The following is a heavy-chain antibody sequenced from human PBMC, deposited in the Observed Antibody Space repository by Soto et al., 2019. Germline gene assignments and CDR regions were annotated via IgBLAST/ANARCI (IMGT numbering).Heavy chain of an antibody. V-gene: IGHV1-3*01. CDR1: GYTFTSYA. D-gene: IGHD6-13*01. CDR3: AGSHIAAAPYGMDV. CDR2: INAGNGNT. J-gene: IGHJ6*02. Sequence: QVQLVQSGAEVKKPGASVKVSCKASGYTFTSYAMHWVRQAPGQRLERMGWINAGNGNTKYSQKLQGRVTITRDTSASKDYRELSSLRSEDTAVYYCAGSHIAAAPYGMDVWGQGTTVTVSS.